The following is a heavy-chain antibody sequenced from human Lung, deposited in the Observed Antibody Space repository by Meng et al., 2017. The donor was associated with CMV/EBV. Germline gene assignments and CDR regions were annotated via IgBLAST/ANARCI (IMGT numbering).Heavy chain of an antibody. D-gene: IGHD3-9*01. CDR1: GFTFSGYN. J-gene: IGHJ4*03. V-gene: IGHV3-21*01. CDR3: AGHYDILTGWSA. CDR2: ISTSATYI. Sequence: GGSLGLXCAASGFTFSGYNMHWVRQAPGKGLEWVSSISTSATYIYYADSVKGRFTISRVNAKKSLFLQMNSLRAEDTAVYYCAGHYDILTGWSAGGNGTXVTVSS.